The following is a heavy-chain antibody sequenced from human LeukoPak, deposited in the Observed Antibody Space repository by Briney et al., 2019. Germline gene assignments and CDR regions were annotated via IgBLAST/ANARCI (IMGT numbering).Heavy chain of an antibody. CDR1: GFTFSSYW. Sequence: GGSLRLTCAASGFTFSSYWMHWVRQAPGKGLVWVSRINSDGSSTSYADSVKGRFTISRDNAKNSLYLQMNSLRAEDTAVYYCARDWGTAMGFLDYWGQGTLVTVSS. J-gene: IGHJ4*02. CDR2: INSDGSST. V-gene: IGHV3-74*01. CDR3: ARDWGTAMGFLDY. D-gene: IGHD5-18*01.